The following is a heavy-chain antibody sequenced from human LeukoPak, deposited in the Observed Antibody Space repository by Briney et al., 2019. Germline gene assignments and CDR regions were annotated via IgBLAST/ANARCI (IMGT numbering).Heavy chain of an antibody. CDR1: GGSITSYY. CDR3: AGGSVGGGELLDY. CDR2: IYITGST. D-gene: IGHD1-7*01. J-gene: IGHJ4*02. Sequence: PSETLSLTCTVSGGSITSYYWSWIRQSAGKGLEWIGRIYITGSTTYNPSLKSRVTMSLDTSKNQFSLKLSSVTAAGTAVYYCAGGSVGGGELLDYWGQGTLVTVSS. V-gene: IGHV4-4*07.